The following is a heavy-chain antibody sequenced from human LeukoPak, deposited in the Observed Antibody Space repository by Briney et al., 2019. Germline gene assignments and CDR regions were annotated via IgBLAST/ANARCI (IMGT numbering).Heavy chain of an antibody. D-gene: IGHD1-14*01. Sequence: SETLSLTCTVSGGSISIFYWSCIRQPAGKGLEWIGRISTSGNSDYNPSLKSRVTMSVDTSKNQFSLKLSSVTAADTAVYYCAREGGTGAFDIWGQGTMVTVSP. CDR3: AREGGTGAFDI. J-gene: IGHJ3*02. CDR2: ISTSGNS. V-gene: IGHV4-4*07. CDR1: GGSISIFY.